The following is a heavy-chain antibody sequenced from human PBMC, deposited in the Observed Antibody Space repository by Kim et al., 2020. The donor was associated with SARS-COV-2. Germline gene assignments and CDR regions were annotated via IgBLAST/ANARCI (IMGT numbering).Heavy chain of an antibody. D-gene: IGHD6-19*01. V-gene: IGHV3-23*01. CDR1: GFTFSSYA. CDR3: AKDPYSSGWYDWFDP. CDR2: ISGSGGST. Sequence: GGSLRLSCAASGFTFSSYAMSWVRQAPGKGLEWVSAISGSGGSTYYADSVKGRFTISRDNSKNTLYLQMNSLRAEDTAVYYCAKDPYSSGWYDWFDPWGQGTLVTVSS. J-gene: IGHJ5*02.